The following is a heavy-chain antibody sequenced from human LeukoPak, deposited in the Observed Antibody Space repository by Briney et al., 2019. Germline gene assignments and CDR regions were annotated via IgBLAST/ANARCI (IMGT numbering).Heavy chain of an antibody. V-gene: IGHV4-59*08. CDR3: ARQNPQYYFDY. J-gene: IGHJ4*02. Sequence: SETLSLTCTVSGGSISSYYWSWIRQPPGNGLEWMGYIYYSGSTNYNPSLKSRVTISVDTSKNQFSLKLSSVTAPDTAVYYCARQNPQYYFDYWGQGTLVTVSS. CDR1: GGSISSYY. CDR2: IYYSGST.